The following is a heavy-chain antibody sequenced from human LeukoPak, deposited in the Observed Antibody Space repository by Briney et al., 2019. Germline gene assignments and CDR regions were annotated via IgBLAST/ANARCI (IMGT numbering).Heavy chain of an antibody. V-gene: IGHV1-69*05. Sequence: SVKVSCKASGGTFSSYAIIWVRQAPGQGLEWMGRIIPIFGTANYAQKFQGRVTITTDESTSTAYMELSSLRSEDTAVYYCAREPELWFGELLPYYFDYWGQGTLVTVSS. CDR3: AREPELWFGELLPYYFDY. J-gene: IGHJ4*02. CDR1: GGTFSSYA. CDR2: IIPIFGTA. D-gene: IGHD3-10*01.